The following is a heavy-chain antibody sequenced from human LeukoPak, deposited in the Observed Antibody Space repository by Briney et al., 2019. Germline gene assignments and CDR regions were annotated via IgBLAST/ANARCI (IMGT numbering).Heavy chain of an antibody. CDR2: IYYSGST. CDR3: ARAVYCGGDCYLAFDY. Sequence: PSQTLSLTCTVSGGSISSGGYYWSWIRQHPGKGLEWIGYIYYSGSTYYNPSLKSRVIISVDTSKNQFSLKPSSVTAADTAVYYCARAVYCGGDCYLAFDYWGQGTLVTVSS. CDR1: GGSISSGGYY. D-gene: IGHD2-21*02. J-gene: IGHJ4*02. V-gene: IGHV4-31*03.